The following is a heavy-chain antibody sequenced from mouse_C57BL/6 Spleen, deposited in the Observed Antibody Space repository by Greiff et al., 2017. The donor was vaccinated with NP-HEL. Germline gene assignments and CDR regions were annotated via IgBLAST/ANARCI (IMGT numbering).Heavy chain of an antibody. J-gene: IGHJ4*01. CDR2: IYPGSGST. V-gene: IGHV1-55*01. Sequence: QVQLQQPGAELVKPGASVKMSCKASGYTFTSYWITWVKQRPGQGLEWIGDIYPGSGSTNYNEKFKSKATLTVDTSSSTAYMQLSSLTSEDSAVYYCATEYEGYSNYEGGAMDYWGQGTSVTVSS. CDR1: GYTFTSYW. D-gene: IGHD2-5*01. CDR3: ATEYEGYSNYEGGAMDY.